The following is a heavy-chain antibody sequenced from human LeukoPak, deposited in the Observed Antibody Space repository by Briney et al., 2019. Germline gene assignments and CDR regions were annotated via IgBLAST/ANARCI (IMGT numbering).Heavy chain of an antibody. CDR1: GYTFTSYG. Sequence: GASVKVSCKASGYTFTSYGISWVRQAPGQGLEWMGWISAYNGNTNYAQKLQGRVTMTTDTSTSTAYMELRSLRSDDTAVYYCARDRVPRTYYDILTRTSSFDYWGQGTLVTVSS. CDR2: ISAYNGNT. J-gene: IGHJ4*02. CDR3: ARDRVPRTYYDILTRTSSFDY. V-gene: IGHV1-18*01. D-gene: IGHD3-9*01.